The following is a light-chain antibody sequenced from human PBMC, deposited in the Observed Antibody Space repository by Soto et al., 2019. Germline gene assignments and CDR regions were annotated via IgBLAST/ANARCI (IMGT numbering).Light chain of an antibody. CDR3: QQSGNSPQT. V-gene: IGKV3-20*01. Sequence: ENMLPKSAATVSLYPRERATLSCRAIQSLSNNIYLAWYQQKPGQAPRLLIYGASSRATGIPNRFSGSGSGTDFTLTISRLEPEDFAVYYCQQSGNSPQTFGQGTKVDIK. CDR2: GAS. J-gene: IGKJ1*01. CDR1: QSLSNNIY.